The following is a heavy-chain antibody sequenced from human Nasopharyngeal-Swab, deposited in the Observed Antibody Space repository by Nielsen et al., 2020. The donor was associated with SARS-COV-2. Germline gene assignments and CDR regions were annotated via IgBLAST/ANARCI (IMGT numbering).Heavy chain of an antibody. Sequence: SETLSLTCTVSGGSINNRSYYWGWIRQPPGKGLEWIGTIYYSGNTYYNPSLKSRVTMFMDTSKNQFSLRMRSVTAADTAVYYCAKEGATGWFDPWGQGTLVTVSS. J-gene: IGHJ5*02. CDR2: IYYSGNT. CDR1: GGSINNRSYY. CDR3: AKEGATGWFDP. V-gene: IGHV4-39*07.